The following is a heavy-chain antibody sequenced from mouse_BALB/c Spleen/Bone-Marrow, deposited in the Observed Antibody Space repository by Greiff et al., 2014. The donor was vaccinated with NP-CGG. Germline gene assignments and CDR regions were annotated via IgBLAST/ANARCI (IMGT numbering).Heavy chain of an antibody. D-gene: IGHD2-3*01. Sequence: AQLQQPGPELVKPGASVKISCKTSGYTFTDYTIHWAKQSHGKSLEWIGGINPNNGGSTYNQKFKGKATLTIHKSSSTAYMELRSLTSEDSAVYYCARGRWYYWGQGTTLTVSS. CDR1: GYTFTDYT. CDR3: ARGRWYY. CDR2: INPNNGGS. V-gene: IGHV1-18*01. J-gene: IGHJ2*01.